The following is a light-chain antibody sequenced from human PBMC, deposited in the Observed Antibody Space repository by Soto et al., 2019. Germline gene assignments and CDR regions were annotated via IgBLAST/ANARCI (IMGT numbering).Light chain of an antibody. CDR3: SSYTNSGTLVV. CDR2: EVS. Sequence: QSALTQPASVSGSPGQSITISCTGTSSDVGGYNYVSWYQQHPGKAPKLMIYEVSNRPSGVSNRFSGSGSGNTASLTISGLQAEDEADYYCSSYTNSGTLVVFGGGTKLTVL. CDR1: SSDVGGYNY. J-gene: IGLJ2*01. V-gene: IGLV2-14*01.